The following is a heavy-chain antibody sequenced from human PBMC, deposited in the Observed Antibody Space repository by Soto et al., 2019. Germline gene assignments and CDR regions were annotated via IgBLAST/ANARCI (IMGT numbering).Heavy chain of an antibody. Sequence: VSVKVSCKASGYSFTSYDINWVRQATGQGLEWMGWMNPNSGNTGYAQKFQGRVTMTRNTSISTAYMELSSLRSEDTAVYYCARLEQQLVYRFDYWGQGTLVTVSS. D-gene: IGHD6-13*01. CDR3: ARLEQQLVYRFDY. J-gene: IGHJ4*02. CDR1: GYSFTSYD. CDR2: MNPNSGNT. V-gene: IGHV1-8*01.